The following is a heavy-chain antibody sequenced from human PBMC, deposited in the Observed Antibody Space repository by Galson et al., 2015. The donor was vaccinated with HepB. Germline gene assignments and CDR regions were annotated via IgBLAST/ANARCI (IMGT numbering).Heavy chain of an antibody. Sequence: SVKVSCKASGYTFTSYAMNWVRQAPGQGLEWMGWINTNTGNPTYAQGFTGRFVFSLDTSVSTAYLQISSLKAEDTAVYYCARTYYDSSGYSSNWFDPWGQGTLVTVSS. J-gene: IGHJ5*02. D-gene: IGHD3-22*01. CDR1: GYTFTSYA. V-gene: IGHV7-4-1*02. CDR3: ARTYYDSSGYSSNWFDP. CDR2: INTNTGNP.